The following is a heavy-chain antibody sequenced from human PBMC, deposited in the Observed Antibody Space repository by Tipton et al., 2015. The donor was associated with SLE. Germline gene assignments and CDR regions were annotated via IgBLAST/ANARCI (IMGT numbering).Heavy chain of an antibody. CDR2: IIPIFGKP. Sequence: QVQLVQSGAEVKKPGSSVNVSCKASGGTFSSYAFSWLRQAPGQGLEWMGGIIPIFGKPNYAQKFQGRVTINTDESTNTAYMELSSLRSDDTAVYYCATRIASHRGQFFPHWGQGTLVIVSS. J-gene: IGHJ1*01. D-gene: IGHD2-15*01. CDR1: GGTFSSYA. CDR3: ATRIASHRGQFFPH. V-gene: IGHV1-69*01.